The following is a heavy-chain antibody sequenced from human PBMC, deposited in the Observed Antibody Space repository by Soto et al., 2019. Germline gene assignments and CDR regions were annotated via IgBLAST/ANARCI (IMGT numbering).Heavy chain of an antibody. Sequence: GGSLRLSCAASGFTFSSYSMNWVRQAPGKGLEWLSSISSSSSYIYYADSVKGRFTISRDNTKNSLYLKMNSLRAEDTAVYYCERDVVDSFPDYFDYSGQGTLVTVSS. J-gene: IGHJ4*02. D-gene: IGHD2-15*01. CDR2: ISSSSSYI. V-gene: IGHV3-21*01. CDR3: ERDVVDSFPDYFDY. CDR1: GFTFSSYS.